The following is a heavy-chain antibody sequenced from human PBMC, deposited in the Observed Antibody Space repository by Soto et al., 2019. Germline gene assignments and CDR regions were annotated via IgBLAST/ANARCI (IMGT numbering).Heavy chain of an antibody. CDR2: IYNGGST. Sequence: PSETLSLSCTVSGDYVGCDGFRWAWLRQTPGKGLEWIGYIYNGGSTYYRPSLESRMHMSLDATRNHYSLILTSATAADTAGYFGATAQLVLDTISYSDYLGQGKLVAVTS. D-gene: IGHD6-6*01. V-gene: IGHV4-30-4*01. J-gene: IGHJ4*02. CDR3: ATAQLVLDTISYSDY. CDR1: GDYVGCDGFR.